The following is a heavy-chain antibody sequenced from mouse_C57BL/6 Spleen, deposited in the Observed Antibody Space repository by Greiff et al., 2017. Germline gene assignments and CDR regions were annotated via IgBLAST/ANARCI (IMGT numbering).Heavy chain of an antibody. V-gene: IGHV1-64*01. CDR1: GYTFTSYW. CDR2: IHPNSGST. D-gene: IGHD2-1*01. J-gene: IGHJ2*01. Sequence: QVQLQQPGAELVKPVASVKLSCKASGYTFTSYWMHWVKQRPGQGLEWIGMIHPNSGSTNYNEKLKSKATLTVDKSSSTAYMQLSSLTSEDSAVYYCARWGGNWIDYWGQGTTLTVSS. CDR3: ARWGGNWIDY.